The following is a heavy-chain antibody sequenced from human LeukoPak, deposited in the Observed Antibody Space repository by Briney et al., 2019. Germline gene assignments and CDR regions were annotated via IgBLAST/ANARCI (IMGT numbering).Heavy chain of an antibody. V-gene: IGHV4-39*01. CDR3: ARRGYDSSGYYHNY. D-gene: IGHD3-22*01. Sequence: SETLSLTCIVSGGSISSSDYYWGWIRQPPGKGLEWIGSIYYGGSTYYNPSLKSRVTISVDTSKNQFSLKLSSVTAADTAVYYCARRGYDSSGYYHNYWGQGTLVTVSS. CDR1: GGSISSSDYY. CDR2: IYYGGST. J-gene: IGHJ4*02.